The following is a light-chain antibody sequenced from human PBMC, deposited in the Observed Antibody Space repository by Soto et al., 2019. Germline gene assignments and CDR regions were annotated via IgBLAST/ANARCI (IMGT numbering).Light chain of an antibody. CDR1: QSIGRW. V-gene: IGKV1-5*01. CDR2: DAS. CDR3: QEYDGAPIT. Sequence: DIQMTQSPSTLSASVGDRVSISCRASQSIGRWLAWHQQKPGKAPKLLIFDASSLESGVPLRFSGSGSGTEFTLTIARLEPEDFAVYYCQEYDGAPITFGLGTRLEIK. J-gene: IGKJ5*01.